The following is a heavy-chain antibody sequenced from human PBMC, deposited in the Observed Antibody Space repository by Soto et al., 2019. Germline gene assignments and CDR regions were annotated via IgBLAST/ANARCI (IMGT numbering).Heavy chain of an antibody. J-gene: IGHJ6*02. D-gene: IGHD6-13*01. CDR1: GYSFTSYW. CDR2: IYPGDSDT. Sequence: RGESLKVSWKGSGYSFTSYWIGWVRQMPGKGLEWMGIIYPGDSDTRYSPSFQGQVTISADESISTAYLQWSSLKASDTAMYYCARHRPLSSSTRRIMDVWGQGTTVTVSS. CDR3: ARHRPLSSSTRRIMDV. V-gene: IGHV5-51*01.